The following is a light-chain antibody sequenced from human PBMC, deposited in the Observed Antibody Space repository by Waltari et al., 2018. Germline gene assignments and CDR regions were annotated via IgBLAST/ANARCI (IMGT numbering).Light chain of an antibody. CDR3: QQRGNWPPYT. Sequence: EIVLTQSPATLSLSPGERATLSCRASQSVSSYLAWYQQKPGQAPRLLMYDASNRATGIPARFRGSGSGTDFTLTISSLEPEDFAVYYCQQRGNWPPYTFGQGTKLEIK. J-gene: IGKJ2*01. V-gene: IGKV3-11*01. CDR1: QSVSSY. CDR2: DAS.